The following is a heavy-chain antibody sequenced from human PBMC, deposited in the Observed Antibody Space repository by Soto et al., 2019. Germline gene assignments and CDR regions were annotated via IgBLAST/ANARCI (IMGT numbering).Heavy chain of an antibody. Sequence: GAAGKVSCKASGGTFSSYAISWVRQAPGQGLEWMGGIIPVFGTANYAQKFQGRVTITGDKSASTAYMELSSLRSEDTAVYYCARGILDYDFWSGWRIEDYHDFMDVWGKGSTVIVSS. J-gene: IGHJ6*03. D-gene: IGHD3-3*01. CDR1: GGTFSSYA. CDR2: IIPVFGTA. V-gene: IGHV1-69*06. CDR3: ARGILDYDFWSGWRIEDYHDFMDV.